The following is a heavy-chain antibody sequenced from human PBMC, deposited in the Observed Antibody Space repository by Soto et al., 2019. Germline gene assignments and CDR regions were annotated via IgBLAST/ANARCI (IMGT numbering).Heavy chain of an antibody. D-gene: IGHD6-13*01. V-gene: IGHV1-18*01. CDR3: AIENPVIAAAGY. J-gene: IGHJ4*02. CDR1: GDAFTSYC. CDR2: ISAYNGNT. Sequence: ASVKVSCKACGDAFTSYCRSWVRQAPGQGLEWMGWISAYNGNTNYAQKLQGRVTMTTDTSTSTAYMELRSLRSDDTAVYYCAIENPVIAAAGYWGQGTLVTVSS.